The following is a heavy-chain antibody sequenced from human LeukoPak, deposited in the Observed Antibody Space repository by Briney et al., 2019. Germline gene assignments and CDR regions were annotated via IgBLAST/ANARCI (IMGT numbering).Heavy chain of an antibody. CDR3: ARGGPPSSRY. Sequence: PGGSLRLSCAASGFTFSSYATHWVRQAPGKGLEWVAVISYDGSNKYYADSVKGRFTISRDNSKNTLYLQMNSLRAEDTAVYYCARGGPPSSRYWGQGTLVTVSS. CDR2: ISYDGSNK. D-gene: IGHD1-26*01. V-gene: IGHV3-30-3*01. CDR1: GFTFSSYA. J-gene: IGHJ4*02.